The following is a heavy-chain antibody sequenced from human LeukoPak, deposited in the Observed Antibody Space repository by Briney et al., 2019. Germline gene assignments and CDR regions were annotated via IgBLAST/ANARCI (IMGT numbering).Heavy chain of an antibody. CDR2: IHTSGST. V-gene: IGHV4-4*09. Sequence: SETLSLTCTVSGGSISSYYWSWIRQPPGKGLEWIGYIHTSGSTNYNPSLKSRVTISVDTSKNQFSLKLSSVTAADTAVYYCARHYYSYYDILTGGSSTYMDVWGKGTTVTVSS. D-gene: IGHD3-9*01. J-gene: IGHJ6*03. CDR1: GGSISSYY. CDR3: ARHYYSYYDILTGGSSTYMDV.